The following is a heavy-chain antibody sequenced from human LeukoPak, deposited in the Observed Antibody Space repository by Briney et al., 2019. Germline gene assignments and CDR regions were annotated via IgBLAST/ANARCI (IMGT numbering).Heavy chain of an antibody. Sequence: SGGSLRLSCAASGFTFSSYAMSWVRQAPGKGLEWVSAISGSGGSTYYADSVKGRFTISRDKSKNTLYVQMNSLRAEDTAVYYCAKDVVTAHPWYFDYWGQGTLVTVSS. V-gene: IGHV3-23*01. D-gene: IGHD2-21*02. CDR3: AKDVVTAHPWYFDY. CDR1: GFTFSSYA. J-gene: IGHJ4*02. CDR2: ISGSGGST.